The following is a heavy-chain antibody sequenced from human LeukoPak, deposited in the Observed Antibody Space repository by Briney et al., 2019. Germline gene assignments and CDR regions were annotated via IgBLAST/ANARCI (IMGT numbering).Heavy chain of an antibody. V-gene: IGHV4-34*01. D-gene: IGHD3-3*01. CDR2: INHSGST. J-gene: IGHJ5*02. CDR3: ARGLERFLEWFPLSWFDP. CDR1: GGSFSGYY. Sequence: SSETLSLTCAVYGGSFSGYYWSWIRQPPGKGLEWIGEINHSGSTNYNPSLKSRVTISVDTSKNQFSLKLSSVTAADTAVYYCARGLERFLEWFPLSWFDPWGQGTLVTVSS.